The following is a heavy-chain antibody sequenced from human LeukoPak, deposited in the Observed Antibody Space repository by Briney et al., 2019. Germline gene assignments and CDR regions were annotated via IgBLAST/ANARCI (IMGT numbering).Heavy chain of an antibody. V-gene: IGHV3-23*01. D-gene: IGHD3-10*01. CDR3: AKSILPIWFRALLWFDP. CDR2: ISGSGGST. J-gene: IGHJ5*02. Sequence: GGSLRLSCAASGFTFSSYAMSWVRHAPGRGLECGLAISGSGGSTYYADSVKGRFTISRDNSKNTLYLQMNSLRDEDTAVYYCAKSILPIWFRALLWFDPWGQGTLVTVSS. CDR1: GFTFSSYA.